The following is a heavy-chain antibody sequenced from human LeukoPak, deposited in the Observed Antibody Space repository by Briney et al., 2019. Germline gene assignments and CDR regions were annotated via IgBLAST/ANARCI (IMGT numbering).Heavy chain of an antibody. CDR3: ARPSIVATMYYFDY. Sequence: GASVKVSCKASGYTFTSYAMHWVRQAPGQRLEWMGWINAGNGNTKYSQKFQGRVTITRDTSASTAYMELSSLRSEDTAVYYCARPSIVATMYYFDYWGQGTLVTVSS. D-gene: IGHD5-12*01. J-gene: IGHJ4*02. CDR2: INAGNGNT. V-gene: IGHV1-3*01. CDR1: GYTFTSYA.